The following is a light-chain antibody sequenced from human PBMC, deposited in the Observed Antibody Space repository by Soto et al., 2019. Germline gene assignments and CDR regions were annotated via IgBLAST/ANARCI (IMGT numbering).Light chain of an antibody. CDR2: GSS. CDR3: QQYDTSPVT. Sequence: DIVLTQSPGTLSLSPGERATLSCRASQSVSSNYLAWYQQRPGQAPRLLIYGSSTRATATPSRFSGSGSGTDFTLTISRLEPEDFAVYFCQQYDTSPVTFGQGTKVDIK. CDR1: QSVSSNY. V-gene: IGKV3-20*01. J-gene: IGKJ1*01.